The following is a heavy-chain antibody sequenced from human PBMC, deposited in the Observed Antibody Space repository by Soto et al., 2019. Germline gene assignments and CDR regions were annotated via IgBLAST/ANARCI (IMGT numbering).Heavy chain of an antibody. Sequence: PGGSLRLSCTASGVTFGESGVSWFRQAPGKGPDWVGFIRSKAYGGTAEYATSLKGRFIISRDDPKSVAYLQMDSLKTEDTAVYFCTRFPYVVQNYYYYGMDVWGQGTTVTVSS. V-gene: IGHV3-49*03. J-gene: IGHJ6*02. D-gene: IGHD3-16*01. CDR3: TRFPYVVQNYYYYGMDV. CDR2: IRSKAYGGTA. CDR1: GVTFGESG.